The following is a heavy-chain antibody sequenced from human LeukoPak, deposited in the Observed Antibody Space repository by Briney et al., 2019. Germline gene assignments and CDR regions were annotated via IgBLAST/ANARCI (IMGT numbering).Heavy chain of an antibody. CDR2: IYYSGST. J-gene: IGHJ4*02. D-gene: IGHD1-26*01. Sequence: KPSQTLSLTCTVSGGSISSGDYYWSWIRQPPGKGLEWIGYIYYSGSTYYNPSLKSRVTISVDTSKNQFSLKLSSVTAADTAVYYCASGVGATFLSIYWGQGTLVTVSS. CDR1: GGSISSGDYY. CDR3: ASGVGATFLSIY. V-gene: IGHV4-30-4*08.